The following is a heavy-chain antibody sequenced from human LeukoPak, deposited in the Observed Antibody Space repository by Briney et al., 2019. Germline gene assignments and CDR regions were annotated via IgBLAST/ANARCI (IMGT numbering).Heavy chain of an antibody. D-gene: IGHD4-17*01. J-gene: IGHJ5*02. V-gene: IGHV3-21*01. CDR3: AREDYGDYPNWFDP. CDR1: GFTFSSYN. Sequence: GGSLRLSCAASGFTFSSYNMNWVRQAPGKGLEWVSSISSSSSYIYYADSVKGRFTISRDNAKNSLYLQMNSLRAEDTAVYYCAREDYGDYPNWFDPWGQGTLVTVSS. CDR2: ISSSSSYI.